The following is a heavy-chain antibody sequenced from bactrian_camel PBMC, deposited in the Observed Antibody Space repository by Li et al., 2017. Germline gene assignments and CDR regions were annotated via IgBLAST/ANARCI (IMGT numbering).Heavy chain of an antibody. CDR3: AAVDRRYTRYPPLTRDEYTN. Sequence: HVQLVESGGGLVQPGGSLRLSCAASGSPFSGYGMSWVRQAPGKGLEWVSGIYSDGSNTYYADSVKGRFTISRDNAKNTLYLQMNSLKPEDTAMYYCAAVDRRYTRYPPLTRDEYTNWGRGTQVTVS. CDR1: GSPFSGYG. J-gene: IGHJ4*01. D-gene: IGHD1*01. CDR2: IYSDGSNT. V-gene: IGHV3S7*01.